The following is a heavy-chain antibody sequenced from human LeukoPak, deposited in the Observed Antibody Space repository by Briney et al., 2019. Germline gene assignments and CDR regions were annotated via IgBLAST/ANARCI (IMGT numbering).Heavy chain of an antibody. V-gene: IGHV3-9*01. CDR1: GFTFDDYA. CDR3: AKDRDGYNYFDY. J-gene: IGHJ4*02. CDR2: ISWNSGSI. Sequence: PGGSLRLSCAASGFTFDDYAMHWVRQAPGKGLEWVSGISWNSGSIGYADSVKGRFTISRDNAKNSPYLQVNSLRAEVTALYYCAKDRDGYNYFDYWGQGTLVTVSS. D-gene: IGHD5-24*01.